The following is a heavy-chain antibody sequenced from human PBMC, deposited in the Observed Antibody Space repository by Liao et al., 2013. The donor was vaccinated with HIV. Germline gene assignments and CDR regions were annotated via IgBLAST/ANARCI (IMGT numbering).Heavy chain of an antibody. CDR3: GTDGSNVGARAFD. CDR1: GASISDYY. Sequence: QVQLRESGPGLVKPSETLSLTCSVSGASISDYYWSWVRQPAGQGLEWIGRIYNSGTTKYNPSLKSRVTMSLDRSRNRVSLRLTSVTAADTALYYCGTDGSNVGARAFDFGAKGRWLPSPQ. D-gene: IGHD4-11*01. V-gene: IGHV4-4*07. J-gene: IGHJ3*01. CDR2: IYNSGTT.